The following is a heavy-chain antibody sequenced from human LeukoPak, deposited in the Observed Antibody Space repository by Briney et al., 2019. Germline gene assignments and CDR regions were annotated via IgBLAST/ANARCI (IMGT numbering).Heavy chain of an antibody. J-gene: IGHJ6*02. V-gene: IGHV3-13*01. CDR2: IGTAGDT. D-gene: IGHD3-16*02. CDR1: GFTFSSHD. Sequence: PGGSLRLSCAAFGFTFSSHDMHRVRQATGKGLEWVSTIGTAGDTYYPGSVKGRFTISRENAKNSLYLQMNSLRVGDTAVYYCVREAGPLSAYYGMDVWGQGTTVTVSS. CDR3: VREAGPLSAYYGMDV.